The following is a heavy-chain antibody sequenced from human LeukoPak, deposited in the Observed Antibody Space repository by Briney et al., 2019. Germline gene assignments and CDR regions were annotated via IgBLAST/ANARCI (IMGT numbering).Heavy chain of an antibody. J-gene: IGHJ5*02. CDR2: INPNSGGT. CDR3: ARARGKNWFDP. CDR1: GYTFTCYY. D-gene: IGHD4-23*01. Sequence: ASVKLSCKASGYTFTCYYMHWGRQAPGQGLELMGCINPNSGGTNYAQKFQGRVTMTRDTSISTSYMELSRLRSDDTAVYYCARARGKNWFDPWGQGTLVTVSS. V-gene: IGHV1-2*02.